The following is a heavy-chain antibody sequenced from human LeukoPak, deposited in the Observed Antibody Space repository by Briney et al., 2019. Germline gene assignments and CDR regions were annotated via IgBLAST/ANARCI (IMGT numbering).Heavy chain of an antibody. Sequence: SETLSLTCAVYGGSFSGYYWSWIRQPPVKGLEWIGEINHSGSTNYNPSLKSRVTISVDTSKNQFSLKLSSVTAADTAVYYCARGRLYYYGSGSYRPLDYWGQGTLVTVSS. CDR2: INHSGST. D-gene: IGHD3-10*01. V-gene: IGHV4-34*01. J-gene: IGHJ4*02. CDR3: ARGRLYYYGSGSYRPLDY. CDR1: GGSFSGYY.